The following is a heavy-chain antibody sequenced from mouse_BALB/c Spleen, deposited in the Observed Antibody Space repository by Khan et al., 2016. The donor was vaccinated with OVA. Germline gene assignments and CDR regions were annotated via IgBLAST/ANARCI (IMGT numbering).Heavy chain of an antibody. D-gene: IGHD2-14*01. Sequence: QVQLKQSGPGLVAPSQSLSITCTVSGFSLSRYNIHWVRQPPEKGLEWLGMIWGGGGTDYNSTLKSRLSISKDNSKSQVFLKMNSLQTDDSAMYCCARAYYRYDGYYAMDYWGQGTSVTVSS. CDR3: ARAYYRYDGYYAMDY. CDR1: GFSLSRYN. J-gene: IGHJ4*01. CDR2: IWGGGGT. V-gene: IGHV2-6-4*01.